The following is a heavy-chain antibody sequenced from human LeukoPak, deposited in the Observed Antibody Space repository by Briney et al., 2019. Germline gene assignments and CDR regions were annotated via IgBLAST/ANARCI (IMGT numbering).Heavy chain of an antibody. CDR1: GFTYNSHA. J-gene: IGHJ4*02. Sequence: GGSLRLSCVASGFTYNSHAMSWVRQAPGKGLEWVSGISANGANTYYTDSVRGRCTISRDNSKNTVYLQMSSLSAEDTAIYYCAKDQGFSYYYLDYWGQGILVTVSS. CDR2: ISANGANT. D-gene: IGHD5-18*01. CDR3: AKDQGFSYYYLDY. V-gene: IGHV3-23*01.